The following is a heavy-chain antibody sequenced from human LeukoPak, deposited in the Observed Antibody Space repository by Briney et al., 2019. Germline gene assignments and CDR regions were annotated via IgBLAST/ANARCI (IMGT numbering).Heavy chain of an antibody. CDR1: GGSISNSNYY. V-gene: IGHV4-39*01. CDR3: MRNEEEDGYNAKPFDF. D-gene: IGHD5-24*01. CDR2: IYYSGNT. Sequence: PSETLSLTCTVSGGSISNSNYYWGWVRQPPGKGLEWIGTIYYSGNTYYNPSLKSRVTISVDTSKNQFSLRLTSVTAADTAVYFWMRNEEEDGYNAKPFDFWGQATLVTVSS. J-gene: IGHJ4*02.